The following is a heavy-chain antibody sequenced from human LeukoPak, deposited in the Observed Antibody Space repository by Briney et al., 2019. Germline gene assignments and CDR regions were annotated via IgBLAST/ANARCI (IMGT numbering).Heavy chain of an antibody. D-gene: IGHD5-24*01. Sequence: GGSLRLSCAASGFSFSSKWMSWVRQAPGKGLEWVASIHQEGSEKFYVDSVQGRFTISRDNAKNSLYLQMNSLRAEDTAVYYCAKSGYNRFDYWGQGTLVTVSS. J-gene: IGHJ4*02. CDR1: GFSFSSKW. CDR2: IHQEGSEK. V-gene: IGHV3-7*03. CDR3: AKSGYNRFDY.